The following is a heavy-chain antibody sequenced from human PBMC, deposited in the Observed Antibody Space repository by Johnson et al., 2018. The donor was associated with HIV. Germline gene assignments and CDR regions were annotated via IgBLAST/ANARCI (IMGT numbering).Heavy chain of an antibody. Sequence: VQLVESGGGLVQPGGSLRLSCAASRFTFSSYWMSWVRQAPGKGLEWVANIKQDGSEKYYVDSVKGRFTISRDNAKNSLYLQMNSLRAEDMAVYYCASNPRWTYYGFDIWGQGTMVTVSS. CDR3: ASNPRWTYYGFDI. CDR1: RFTFSSYW. J-gene: IGHJ3*02. CDR2: IKQDGSEK. D-gene: IGHD2-21*01. V-gene: IGHV3-7*05.